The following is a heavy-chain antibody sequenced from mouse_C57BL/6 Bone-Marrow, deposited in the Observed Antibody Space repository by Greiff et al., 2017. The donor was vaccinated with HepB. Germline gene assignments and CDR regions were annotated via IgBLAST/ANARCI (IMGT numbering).Heavy chain of an antibody. CDR3: ARPYYYGSSYNYAMDY. Sequence: QVQLQQPGAELVKPGASVKLSCKASGYTFTSYWMQWVKQRPGQGLEWIGEIDPSDSYTNYNQKFKGKATLTVDTSSSTAYRQLSSLTSEDSAVYYCARPYYYGSSYNYAMDYWGQGTSVTVSS. J-gene: IGHJ4*01. CDR1: GYTFTSYW. V-gene: IGHV1-50*01. D-gene: IGHD1-1*01. CDR2: IDPSDSYT.